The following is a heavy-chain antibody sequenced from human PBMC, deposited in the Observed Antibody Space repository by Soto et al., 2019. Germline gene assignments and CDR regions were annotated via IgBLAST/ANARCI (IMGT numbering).Heavy chain of an antibody. V-gene: IGHV3-48*03. Sequence: PGGSLRLSCAASGFTFSSCEMNWVRQAPGKGLEWVSYISSSGSTIYYADSVKGRFTISRDNAKNSLYLQMNSLRAEDTAVYYCARDLVRSPYYYYYYGMDVWGQGTTVTVSS. CDR3: ARDLVRSPYYYYYYGMDV. J-gene: IGHJ6*02. CDR2: ISSSGSTI. CDR1: GFTFSSCE.